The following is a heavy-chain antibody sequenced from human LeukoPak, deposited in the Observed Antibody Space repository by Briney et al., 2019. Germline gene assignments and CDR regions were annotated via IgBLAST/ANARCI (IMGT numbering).Heavy chain of an antibody. D-gene: IGHD6-19*01. V-gene: IGHV3-64*02. J-gene: IGHJ4*02. CDR1: GFTFSSYA. CDR2: ISSNGGST. Sequence: HPGGSLRLSCAASGFTFSSYAMHWVRQAPGKGLEYVSAISSNGGSTYYADSVKGRFTISRDNSKNTLYLQMGSLRAEDMAVYYCARSGYSSGLDYWGQGTLVTVSS. CDR3: ARSGYSSGLDY.